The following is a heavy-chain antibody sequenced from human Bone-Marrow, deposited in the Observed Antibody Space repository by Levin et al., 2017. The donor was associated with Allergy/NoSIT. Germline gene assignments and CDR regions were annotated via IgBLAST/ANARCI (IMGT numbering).Heavy chain of an antibody. J-gene: IGHJ2*01. D-gene: IGHD1-26*01. CDR1: GGSISSGDYY. CDR2: IFYTGTT. Sequence: PSETLSLTCTVSGGSISSGDYYWSWIRQTPGKGLEWIGYIFYTGTTTYNPSLKRRATMSVETSTNQFSLNLNSVTAADTAVYYCARAPWDNWYFDLWGRGTLVTVSS. CDR3: ARAPWDNWYFDL. V-gene: IGHV4-30-4*01.